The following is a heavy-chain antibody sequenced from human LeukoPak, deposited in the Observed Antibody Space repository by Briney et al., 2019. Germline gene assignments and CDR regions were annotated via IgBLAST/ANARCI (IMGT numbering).Heavy chain of an antibody. CDR1: GFTFSSYS. CDR2: ISSSSSYI. V-gene: IGHV3-21*01. D-gene: IGHD3-22*01. Sequence: PGGSLRLSCAASGFTFSSYSMNWVRQAPGKGPEWVSSISSSSSYIYYADSVKGRFTISRDNAKNSLYLQMNSLRAEDTAVYYCARDTPAYYYDSSGPGGYWGQGTLVTVSS. J-gene: IGHJ4*02. CDR3: ARDTPAYYYDSSGPGGY.